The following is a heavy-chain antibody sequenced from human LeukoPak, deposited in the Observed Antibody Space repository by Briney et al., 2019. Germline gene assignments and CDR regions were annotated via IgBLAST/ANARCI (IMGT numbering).Heavy chain of an antibody. CDR3: AKMDIVVVPAAHYGMDV. V-gene: IGHV3-23*01. J-gene: IGHJ6*02. Sequence: GGSLRLSCAASGFTVSSNYMSWVRQAPGKGLEWVSAISGSGGSTYYADSVKGRFTISRDNSKNTLYLQMNSLRAEDTAVYYCAKMDIVVVPAAHYGMDVWGQGTTVTVSS. CDR2: ISGSGGST. D-gene: IGHD2-2*03. CDR1: GFTVSSNY.